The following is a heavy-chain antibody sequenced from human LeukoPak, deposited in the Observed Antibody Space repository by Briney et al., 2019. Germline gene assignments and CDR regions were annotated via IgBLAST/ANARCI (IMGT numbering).Heavy chain of an antibody. D-gene: IGHD2-2*02. Sequence: SVKVSCKASGGTFSSYAISWVRQAPGQGLEWMGGIIPIFGTANYAQKFQGRVTITTDESTSTAYMELSSLRSEDTAVYYCASPDCSSTSCYIRRTLNDAFDIWGQGTMVTVSS. CDR2: IIPIFGTA. CDR3: ASPDCSSTSCYIRRTLNDAFDI. J-gene: IGHJ3*02. CDR1: GGTFSSYA. V-gene: IGHV1-69*05.